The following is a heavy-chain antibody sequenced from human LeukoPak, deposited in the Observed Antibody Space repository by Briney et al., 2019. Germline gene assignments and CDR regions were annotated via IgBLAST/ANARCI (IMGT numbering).Heavy chain of an antibody. CDR2: IDIDGNST. V-gene: IGHV3-74*01. D-gene: IGHD5-18*01. Sequence: PGGSLRLSCAASGFTFRTSWMHWVRQVPGKGPVWVSRIDIDGNSTIYADSVMGRFTISRDNAKNTLYLQMNSLRAEDTAVYYCARDRGGYGPTTTDYWGQGTLVTVSS. J-gene: IGHJ4*02. CDR3: ARDRGGYGPTTTDY. CDR1: GFTFRTSW.